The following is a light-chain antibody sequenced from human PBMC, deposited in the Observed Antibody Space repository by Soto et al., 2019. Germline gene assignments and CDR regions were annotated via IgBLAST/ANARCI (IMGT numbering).Light chain of an antibody. Sequence: QLVLTQSPSASASLGASVKLTCTLSSGHSNYALAWHQQQSEKGPRYLMKLNSDGSHRKGDGIPDRFSGSSSGAERYLTISSLQSEDEADYYCQTWGSGIVVFGGGTKLTVL. CDR1: SGHSNYA. CDR2: LNSDGSH. V-gene: IGLV4-69*01. CDR3: QTWGSGIVV. J-gene: IGLJ2*01.